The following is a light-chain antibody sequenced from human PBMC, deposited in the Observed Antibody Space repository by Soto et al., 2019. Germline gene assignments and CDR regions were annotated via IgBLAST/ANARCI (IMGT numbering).Light chain of an antibody. CDR1: SSDVGTYNF. J-gene: IGLJ1*01. CDR2: EVS. V-gene: IGLV2-14*01. CDR3: SSKINNNTPLYV. Sequence: QSVLTQPASVSGSPGQSITISCTGTSSDVGTYNFASWYQQHPGKVPKLMIYEVSSRPSGVSDRFSGSKSGNTASLTISGLQAEDEAEYYCSSKINNNTPLYVFGTGTKVTVL.